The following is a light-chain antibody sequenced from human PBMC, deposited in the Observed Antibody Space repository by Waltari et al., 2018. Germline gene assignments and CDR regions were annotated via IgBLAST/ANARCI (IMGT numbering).Light chain of an antibody. Sequence: QSVLTQPPPVSGAPGQRVTIPCTGSSSHIGANSDVPWYQQVPGTAPKLLIYGNSNRPSGVPDRFSASKSGTSASLAITGLQADDEADYYCQSYDSSLSRYVFGSGTEVTVL. CDR2: GNS. J-gene: IGLJ1*01. CDR3: QSYDSSLSRYV. CDR1: SSHIGANSD. V-gene: IGLV1-40*01.